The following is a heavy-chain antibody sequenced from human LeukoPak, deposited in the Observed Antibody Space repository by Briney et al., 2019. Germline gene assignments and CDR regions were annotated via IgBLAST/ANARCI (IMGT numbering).Heavy chain of an antibody. CDR3: ARLPYYDFWSGYPYYFDY. CDR1: AFTFSSYA. Sequence: GGSLRLSCAASAFTFSSYAMSWVRQAPGKGLEWVSAISGSGGSTCYADSVKGRFTISRDNSKNTLYLQMNSLRAEDTAVYYCARLPYYDFWSGYPYYFDYWGQGTLVTVSS. CDR2: ISGSGGST. D-gene: IGHD3-3*01. J-gene: IGHJ4*02. V-gene: IGHV3-23*01.